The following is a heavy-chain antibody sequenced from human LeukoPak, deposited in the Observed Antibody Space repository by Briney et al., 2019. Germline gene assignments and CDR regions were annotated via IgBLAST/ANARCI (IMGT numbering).Heavy chain of an antibody. CDR1: GFTFDDYA. CDR3: AKPISIAAGDLSHGFDY. Sequence: HPGRSLRLSCAASGFTFDDYAMHWVRQAPGKGLEWVSGISWNSGSIGYADSVKGRFTISRDNAKNSLYLQMYSLRAEDTALYYCAKPISIAAGDLSHGFDYWGQGTLVTVSS. V-gene: IGHV3-9*01. J-gene: IGHJ4*02. CDR2: ISWNSGSI. D-gene: IGHD6-13*01.